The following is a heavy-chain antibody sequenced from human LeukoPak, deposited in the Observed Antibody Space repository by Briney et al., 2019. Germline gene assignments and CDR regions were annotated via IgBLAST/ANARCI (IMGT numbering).Heavy chain of an antibody. Sequence: MPSETLSLTCTVSGGSISSYYWSWIRQPPGKGLEWIGYIYYSGSTNYNPSLKSRVTISVDTSKNQFSLKLSSVTAADTAVYYCARVVAVAATLIFDYWGQGTLVTVSS. CDR2: IYYSGST. D-gene: IGHD2-15*01. CDR3: ARVVAVAATLIFDY. J-gene: IGHJ4*02. V-gene: IGHV4-59*01. CDR1: GGSISSYY.